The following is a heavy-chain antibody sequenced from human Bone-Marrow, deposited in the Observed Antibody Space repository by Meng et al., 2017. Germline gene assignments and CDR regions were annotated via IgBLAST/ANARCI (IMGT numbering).Heavy chain of an antibody. CDR2: INHSGST. V-gene: IGHV4-34*01. D-gene: IGHD4-11*01. Sequence: SETLSLTFVVSGGSFSDYYWSWIRQPPGKGLEWFGEINHSGSTNYNPPLESQATISVDTSQNNLPLKLSSVTAADSAVYYCARGPTTMAHDFDYWGQGTLVTVSS. CDR1: GGSFSDYY. CDR3: ARGPTTMAHDFDY. J-gene: IGHJ4*02.